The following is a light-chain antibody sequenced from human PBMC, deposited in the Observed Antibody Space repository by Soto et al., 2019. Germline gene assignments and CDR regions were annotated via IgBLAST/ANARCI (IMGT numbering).Light chain of an antibody. CDR3: QQYGSSPRFT. J-gene: IGKJ3*01. Sequence: EIVLTQSPGTLSLSPGERATLSCRASQSVSSSYLAWYQQKPGQAPRLLIYGASSRATVIPDRFSGSGSGTDFTLTISRLEPEDFAVYYCQQYGSSPRFTFGPGTKVDIK. CDR1: QSVSSSY. V-gene: IGKV3-20*01. CDR2: GAS.